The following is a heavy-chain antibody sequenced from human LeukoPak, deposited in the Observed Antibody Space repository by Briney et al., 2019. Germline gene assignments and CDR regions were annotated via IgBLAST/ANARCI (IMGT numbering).Heavy chain of an antibody. V-gene: IGHV1-2*02. Sequence: ASEKVSCKASGYTFTGYYMHWVRQAPGQGLEWMGWINPNSGGTNYAQKFQGRVTVTRDTSISTAYMELSRLRSDDTAVYYCARSDTYYYYMDVWGKGTTVTVCS. CDR1: GYTFTGYY. CDR3: ARSDTYYYYMDV. J-gene: IGHJ6*03. CDR2: INPNSGGT.